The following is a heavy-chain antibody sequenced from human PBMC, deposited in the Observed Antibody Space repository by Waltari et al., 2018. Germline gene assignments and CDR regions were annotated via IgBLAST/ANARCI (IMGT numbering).Heavy chain of an antibody. D-gene: IGHD2-15*01. CDR3: ASRGYCSGGSCYGRGDDAVDI. J-gene: IGHJ3*02. CDR1: GGSISSSSYY. V-gene: IGHV4-39*01. CDR2: IYYSGST. Sequence: QLQLQESGPGLVKPSETLSLTCTVSGGSISSSSYYWGWIRQPPGKGLEWIGSIYYSGSTHYHPSLKSRVTISVDTSKNQFSLKLSSVTAADTAVYYCASRGYCSGGSCYGRGDDAVDIWGQGTMVTVSS.